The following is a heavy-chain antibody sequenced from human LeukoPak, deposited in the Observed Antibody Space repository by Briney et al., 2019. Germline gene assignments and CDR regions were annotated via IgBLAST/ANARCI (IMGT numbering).Heavy chain of an antibody. CDR2: ISSSSSYI. CDR1: GFTFSSYS. CDR3: ASQDSSGYYSWDY. D-gene: IGHD3-22*01. Sequence: PGGSLRLSCAASGFTFSSYSMNWVRQAPGKGLEWVSSISSSSSYIYYADSVKGRFTISRDNAKNSLYLQMNSLRAEDTAVYYCASQDSSGYYSWDYWGQGTLVTVSS. V-gene: IGHV3-21*01. J-gene: IGHJ4*02.